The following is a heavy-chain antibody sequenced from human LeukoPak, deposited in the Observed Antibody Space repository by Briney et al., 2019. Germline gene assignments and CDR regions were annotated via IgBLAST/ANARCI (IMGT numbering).Heavy chain of an antibody. J-gene: IGHJ4*02. D-gene: IGHD5-24*01. CDR1: GFTFSSAW. CDR3: ATEFYRNGYYY. CDR2: IKSRTDGGTT. V-gene: IGHV3-15*01. Sequence: GGSLRLSCAGSGFTFSSAWMTWVRQTPGKGLEWVGHIKSRTDGGTTDYVAPVKGRFTVSRDDSTNTVYLQMNSLKTEDSAVYYCATEFYRNGYYYWGQGTLVTVSS.